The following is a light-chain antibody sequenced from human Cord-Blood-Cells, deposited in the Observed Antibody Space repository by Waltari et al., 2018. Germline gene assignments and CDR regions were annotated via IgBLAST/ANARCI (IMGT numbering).Light chain of an antibody. Sequence: DIQMNQSPSALSASVGDRVTITCRASQSISSYLNWYQQKPGKAPKLLIYAAPSLQSGVPSRFSGSGSGTDFTLTISSLQPEDFASYYCQQRYSTPWTFGQGTKVEIK. CDR3: QQRYSTPWT. V-gene: IGKV1-39*01. CDR2: AAP. J-gene: IGKJ1*01. CDR1: QSISSY.